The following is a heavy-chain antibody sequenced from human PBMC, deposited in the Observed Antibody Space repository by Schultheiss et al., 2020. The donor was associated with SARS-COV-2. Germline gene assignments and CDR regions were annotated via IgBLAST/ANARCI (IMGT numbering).Heavy chain of an antibody. D-gene: IGHD2-2*01. CDR1: GFTFSSYD. V-gene: IGHV3-13*04. J-gene: IGHJ5*02. Sequence: GGSLRLSCAASGFTFSSYDMHWVRQATGKGLEWVSAIGTAGDTYYPGSVKGRFTISRENAKNSLYLQMNSLRDEDTAVYYCQVVPAASPGARWFDPWGQGTLVTVSS. CDR2: IGTAGDT. CDR3: QVVPAASPGARWFDP.